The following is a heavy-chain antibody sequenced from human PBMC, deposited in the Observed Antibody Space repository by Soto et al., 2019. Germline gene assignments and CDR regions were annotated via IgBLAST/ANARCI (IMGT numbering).Heavy chain of an antibody. CDR1: GFAFNTYW. J-gene: IGHJ4*02. Sequence: EVQLVASGGGLVQPGGSLRLSCAASGFAFNTYWMHWVRQAPGKGLVWVSRINSDGSDAAYADSVKGRVTISRDNAKNTVNLQMNSLRAEDTAVYFCARAIAVRHIDSWGQGILVTVSS. CDR3: ARAIAVRHIDS. CDR2: INSDGSDA. D-gene: IGHD6-6*01. V-gene: IGHV3-74*01.